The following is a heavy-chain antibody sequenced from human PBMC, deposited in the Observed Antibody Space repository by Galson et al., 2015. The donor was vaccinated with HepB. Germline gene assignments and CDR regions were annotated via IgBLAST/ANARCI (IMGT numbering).Heavy chain of an antibody. CDR3: AKRTIDSGTYFQYFDY. CDR1: GFTFSSYG. J-gene: IGHJ4*02. Sequence: LRLSCATSGFTFSSYGMSWVRQAPGKGLEWVSVISVGGGNTYYADSVKGRFTISRDNSKNTLYLQMNSLRAEDTAVYYCAKRTIDSGTYFQYFDYWGQGTLVTVSS. CDR2: ISVGGGNT. V-gene: IGHV3-23*01. D-gene: IGHD3-10*01.